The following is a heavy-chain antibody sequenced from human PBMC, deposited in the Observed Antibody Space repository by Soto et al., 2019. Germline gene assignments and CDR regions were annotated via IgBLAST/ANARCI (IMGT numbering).Heavy chain of an antibody. CDR1: GYSFSFYW. D-gene: IGHD3-22*01. CDR3: ATAYVYDFENSNYYRDAFDI. CDR2: MYPDDSDI. Sequence: GESLTLSCKASGYSFSFYWIGWVRQMPGKGLEWMAIMYPDDSDIRYSPSFEAHVTISADKSTSTAFLQWSSLKASDTAMYYCATAYVYDFENSNYYRDAFDIWGQGTLVTVSS. V-gene: IGHV5-51*01. J-gene: IGHJ3*02.